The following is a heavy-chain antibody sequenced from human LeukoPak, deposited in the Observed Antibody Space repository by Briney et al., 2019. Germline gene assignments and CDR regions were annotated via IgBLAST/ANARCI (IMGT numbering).Heavy chain of an antibody. CDR2: NTTSGGST. V-gene: IGHV3-23*01. D-gene: IGHD4-23*01. J-gene: IGHJ4*02. CDR1: GFTFSTYG. CDR3: AKRSDYGGNWNHFDY. Sequence: GGSLRLSCAASGFTFSTYGMSWVRQAPGKGLEWVSANTTSGGSTYYADSVKGRFTISRDNSKNTLYLQMNSLRADDTAVYYCAKRSDYGGNWNHFDYWGQGTLVTVSS.